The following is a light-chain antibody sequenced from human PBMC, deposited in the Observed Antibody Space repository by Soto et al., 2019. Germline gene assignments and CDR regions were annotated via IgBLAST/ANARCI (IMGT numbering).Light chain of an antibody. CDR2: GAS. J-gene: IGKJ2*01. CDR1: QSVSSSY. Sequence: EIVLTQSPGTLSLSPGERATLSCRASQSVSSSYLAWYQQKPAQAPRLLIYGASSRATGIPDRFSGSGSGTVFTLTISRLGPEDFAVYYCEQYGSSPYTFGLGTKLEIK. V-gene: IGKV3-20*01. CDR3: EQYGSSPYT.